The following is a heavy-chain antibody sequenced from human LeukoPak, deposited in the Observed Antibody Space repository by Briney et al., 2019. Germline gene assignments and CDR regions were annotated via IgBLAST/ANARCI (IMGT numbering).Heavy chain of an antibody. J-gene: IGHJ3*02. CDR1: GFTFDGYG. CDR3: ARNSRDSFDI. V-gene: IGHV3-20*04. Sequence: GGSLRLSCAASGFTFDGYGMRWVRQGPGKGLEWVSGAYWNGVSTGYADSVKGRFTISRDNAKNSLYLQMNSLRAEDTALYYCARNSRDSFDIWGQGTMVTVSS. CDR2: AYWNGVST.